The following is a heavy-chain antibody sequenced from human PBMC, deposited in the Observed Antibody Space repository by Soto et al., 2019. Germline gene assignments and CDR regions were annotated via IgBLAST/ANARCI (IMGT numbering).Heavy chain of an antibody. CDR2: ISYTGST. V-gene: IGHV4-31*03. CDR3: ARGSFSSSSSWFDP. Sequence: PSETLSLTCTVSGGSISSDANFWSWIRQLPGRGLEWIGYISYTGSTYYTPSLNSRLTISLDTSKNLFSLRLSAVTAAATAVYFCARGSFSSSSSWFDPWGHGTLVTVSS. D-gene: IGHD6-6*01. J-gene: IGHJ5*02. CDR1: GGSISSDANF.